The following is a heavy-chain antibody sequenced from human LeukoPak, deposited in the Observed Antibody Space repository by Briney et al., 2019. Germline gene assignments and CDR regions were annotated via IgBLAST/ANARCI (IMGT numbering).Heavy chain of an antibody. Sequence: GASVRVSCKASDYTFDSYGITWVRQAPGQRLEWLGWISADIGATDFAQKVQGRVTLPTDSSTNTAYMELRRLRSGDPSVYYCGTPLPLYCGGTNCPLIYWGQGALVTVSS. CDR1: DYTFDSYG. CDR3: GTPLPLYCGGTNCPLIY. D-gene: IGHD2-15*01. CDR2: ISADIGAT. J-gene: IGHJ4*02. V-gene: IGHV1-18*01.